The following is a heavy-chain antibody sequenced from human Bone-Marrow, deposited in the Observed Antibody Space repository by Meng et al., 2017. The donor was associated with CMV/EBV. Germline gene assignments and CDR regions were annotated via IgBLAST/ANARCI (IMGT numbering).Heavy chain of an antibody. Sequence: SETLSLTCTVSGGSISSYYWSWIRQPPGKGLEWIGYIYYSGSTNYNPSLKSRVTISVDTSKNQFSLNLRSVTAADTAVYYCAKRGGDDLWSGYYFFDYWGQGALVTVSS. CDR3: AKRGGDDLWSGYYFFDY. CDR2: IYYSGST. J-gene: IGHJ4*02. V-gene: IGHV4-59*01. CDR1: GGSISSYY. D-gene: IGHD3-3*01.